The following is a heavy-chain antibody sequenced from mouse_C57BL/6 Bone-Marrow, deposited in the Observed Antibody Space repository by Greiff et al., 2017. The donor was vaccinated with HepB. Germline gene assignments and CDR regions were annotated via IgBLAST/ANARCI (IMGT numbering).Heavy chain of an antibody. V-gene: IGHV1-5*01. J-gene: IGHJ2*01. CDR1: GYTFTSYW. CDR3: TSEAD. CDR2: IYPGNSDT. Sequence: VHVKQSGTVLARPGASVKMSCKTSGYTFTSYWMHWVKQRPGQGLEWIGAIYPGNSDTSYNQKFKGKATLTAVTSASTAYMELRSLTNEDSAVYYCTSEADWGQGTTRTVSS.